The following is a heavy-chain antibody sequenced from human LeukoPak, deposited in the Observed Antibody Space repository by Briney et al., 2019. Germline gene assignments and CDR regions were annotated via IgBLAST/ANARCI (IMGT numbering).Heavy chain of an antibody. D-gene: IGHD5-12*01. J-gene: IGHJ4*02. CDR3: ATSYDYKVAPFDL. Sequence: GGSLRLSCAASGFTFSSYGMHWVRQAPGKGLEWVAVIWYDGSNKYYADSVKGRFTISRDNSKNTLYLQMNSLRAEDTAMYYCATSYDYKVAPFDLWGQGTLVTVSS. V-gene: IGHV3-33*01. CDR1: GFTFSSYG. CDR2: IWYDGSNK.